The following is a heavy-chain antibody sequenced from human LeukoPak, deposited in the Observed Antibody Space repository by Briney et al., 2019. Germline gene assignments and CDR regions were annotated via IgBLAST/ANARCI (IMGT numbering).Heavy chain of an antibody. J-gene: IGHJ4*02. Sequence: GGSLRLPCAASGYSFSSYSMHWVRESPDKGLEWVAFIRFDGRNKYYSDSLKGRFSISRDNSKNTVYLQMNDLRTEDTAIYYCGKDRGSGSSGGEYWGQGTLVTVSS. CDR3: GKDRGSGSSGGEY. CDR1: GYSFSSYS. V-gene: IGHV3-30*02. CDR2: IRFDGRNK. D-gene: IGHD1-26*01.